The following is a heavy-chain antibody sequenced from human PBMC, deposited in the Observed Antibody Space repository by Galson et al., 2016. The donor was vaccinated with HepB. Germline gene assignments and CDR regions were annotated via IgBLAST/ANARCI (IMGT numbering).Heavy chain of an antibody. CDR3: ARGEYEFWSGYYFDY. CDR2: IYSGGST. CDR1: GFTVSSNY. J-gene: IGHJ4*02. Sequence: SLRLSCAASGFTVSSNYMSWVRQAPGKGLKWVSVIYSGGSTYYADSVKGRFTISRANSKNTLYLQMNSLRAEDTAVYYCARGEYEFWSGYYFDYWGQGTLVTVAS. V-gene: IGHV3-53*01. D-gene: IGHD3-3*01.